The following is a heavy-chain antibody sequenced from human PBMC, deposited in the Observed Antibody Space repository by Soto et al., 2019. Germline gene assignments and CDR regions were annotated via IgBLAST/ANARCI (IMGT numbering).Heavy chain of an antibody. D-gene: IGHD3-10*01. CDR3: AGAALFYGSGSYYKATFDY. J-gene: IGHJ4*02. CDR2: IYYSGST. V-gene: IGHV4-31*03. CDR1: GGSISSGGYY. Sequence: SETLSLTCTVSGGSISSGGYYWSWIRQHPGKCLEWIGYIYYSGSTYYNPSLKSRVTISVDTSKNQFSLKLSSVTAADTAVYYCAGAALFYGSGSYYKATFDYWGQGTLVTVSS.